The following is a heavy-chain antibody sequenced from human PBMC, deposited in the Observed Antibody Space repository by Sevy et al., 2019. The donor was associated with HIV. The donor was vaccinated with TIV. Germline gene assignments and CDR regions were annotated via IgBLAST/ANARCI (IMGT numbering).Heavy chain of an antibody. Sequence: GGSLRLSCTASGFTFGDYAMSWVRQAPGKGLEWVGFIRSKAYGGTTEYAASVKGRFTISRDDSKSIAYLQMNSLKTEDTAVYYCTRLIAAATEYLQHWGQGTLVTVSS. D-gene: IGHD6-13*01. CDR1: GFTFGDYA. V-gene: IGHV3-49*04. J-gene: IGHJ1*01. CDR2: IRSKAYGGTT. CDR3: TRLIAAATEYLQH.